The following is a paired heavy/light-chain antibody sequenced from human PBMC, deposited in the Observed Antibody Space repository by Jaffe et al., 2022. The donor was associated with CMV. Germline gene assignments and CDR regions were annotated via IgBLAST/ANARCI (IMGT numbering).Heavy chain of an antibody. CDR2: INPNSGGT. J-gene: IGHJ3*02. CDR1: GYTFTGYY. Sequence: QVQLVQSGAEVKKPGASVKVSCKASGYTFTGYYMHWVRQAPGQGLEWMGWINPNSGGTNYAQKFQGRVTMTRDTSISTAYMELSRLRSDDTAVYYCARVAGILTGYYNVDRRPFDIWGQGTMVTVSS. CDR3: ARVAGILTGYYNVDRRPFDI. D-gene: IGHD3-9*01. V-gene: IGHV1-2*02.
Light chain of an antibody. CDR1: QSVSSSY. V-gene: IGKV3-20*01. J-gene: IGKJ2*01. CDR3: QQYGSSRGT. Sequence: EIVLTQSPGTLSLSPGERATLSCRASQSVSSSYLAWYQQKPGQAPRLLIYGASSRATGIPDRFSGSGSGTDFTLTISRLEPEDFAVYYCQQYGSSRGTFGQGTKLEIK. CDR2: GAS.